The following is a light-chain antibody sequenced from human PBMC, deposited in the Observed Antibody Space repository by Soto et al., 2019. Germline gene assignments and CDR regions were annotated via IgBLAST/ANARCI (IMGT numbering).Light chain of an antibody. CDR2: LGF. CDR3: MQGLQTFYT. J-gene: IGKJ2*01. CDR1: QSLLHSNGYTY. V-gene: IGKV2-28*01. Sequence: DIVMTQSPLSLPVTPGEPASISCRSSQSLLHSNGYTYLDWYLQRPGQSPQLLIYLGFNRASGVPDRFSGSGSGTDFTLKISRVEAEDVGVYYCMQGLQTFYTFGQGTQVDI.